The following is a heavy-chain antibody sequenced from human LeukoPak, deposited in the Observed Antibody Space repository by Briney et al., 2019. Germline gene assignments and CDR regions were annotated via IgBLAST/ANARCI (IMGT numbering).Heavy chain of an antibody. J-gene: IGHJ4*02. CDR3: AKSYYYDSRQFFDY. D-gene: IGHD3-22*01. Sequence: PGGSLRLSCAASGFTFDDYAMHWVRHAPGKGLEWVSLISGDGGSTYYADSVKGRFTISRDNSKNSLYLQMNSLRTEDTALYYCAKSYYYDSRQFFDYWGQGTLVTVSS. V-gene: IGHV3-43*02. CDR1: GFTFDDYA. CDR2: ISGDGGST.